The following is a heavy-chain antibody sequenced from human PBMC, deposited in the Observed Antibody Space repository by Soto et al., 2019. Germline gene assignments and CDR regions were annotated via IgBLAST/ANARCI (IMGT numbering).Heavy chain of an antibody. CDR2: IIPTFGTA. CDR1: GGTFSSSA. Sequence: QVQLVQSGAEMREPGSSVKVSCKASGGTFSSSAINWLRQAPGQGPEWMGGIIPTFGTANYIEKFRGRVTITADTSTSTAYMEVSSLTSEDTAMYFCARSETAGPRGLDIWGQGTMVTGSS. J-gene: IGHJ3*02. CDR3: ARSETAGPRGLDI. V-gene: IGHV1-69*06. D-gene: IGHD1-7*01.